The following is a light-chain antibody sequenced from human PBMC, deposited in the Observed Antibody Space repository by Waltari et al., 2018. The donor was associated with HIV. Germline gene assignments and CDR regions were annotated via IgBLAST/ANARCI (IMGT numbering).Light chain of an antibody. CDR3: TSYAGSNNLNVV. J-gene: IGLJ2*01. CDR2: DVS. V-gene: IGLV2-8*01. Sequence: QSALTQPPSAPGSPGQSVTISCTGTSRAAGGYNHVPCSQQHPGKAPKLMIYDVSKRPSGVPDRFSGSKSGNTASLTVSGLQAEDEAEYYCTSYAGSNNLNVVFGGGTKLTVL. CDR1: SRAAGGYNH.